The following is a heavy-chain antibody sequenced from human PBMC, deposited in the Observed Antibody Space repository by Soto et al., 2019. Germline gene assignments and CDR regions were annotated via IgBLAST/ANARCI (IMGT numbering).Heavy chain of an antibody. J-gene: IGHJ4*02. CDR3: ARERATTIGFDY. V-gene: IGHV1-69*13. D-gene: IGHD1-1*01. CDR2: IIPIFGTA. Sequence: SVKVSCKASGGTFSSYAISWVRQAPGQGLEWMGGIIPIFGTANYAQKFQGRVTITADESTSTAYMELSSLRSEDTAVYYCARERATTIGFDYWGQGSLVTVSS. CDR1: GGTFSSYA.